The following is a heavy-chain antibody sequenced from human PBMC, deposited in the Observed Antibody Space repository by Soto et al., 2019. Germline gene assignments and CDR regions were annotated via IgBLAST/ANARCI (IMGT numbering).Heavy chain of an antibody. CDR3: ARVKGLWFGLYYYYYGMDV. D-gene: IGHD3-10*01. CDR1: GGSFSGYY. V-gene: IGHV4-34*01. CDR2: INHSGST. J-gene: IGHJ6*02. Sequence: SETLSLICAVYGGSFSGYYWSWIRQPPGKGLEWIGEINHSGSTNYNPSLKSRVTISVDTSKNQFSLKLSSVTAADTAVYYCARVKGLWFGLYYYYYGMDVWGQGTTVTVSS.